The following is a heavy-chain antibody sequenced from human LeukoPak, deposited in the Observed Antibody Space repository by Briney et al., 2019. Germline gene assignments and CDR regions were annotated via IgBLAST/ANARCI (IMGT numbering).Heavy chain of an antibody. CDR2: IYYSGST. V-gene: IGHV4-59*01. CDR3: ARVSEYMIEDDLDY. Sequence: SSETLSLTCTVSGGSISSYYWSWLRQPPGKGLEWIGYIYYSGSTNYNPSLKSRVTISVDTSKNRFSLRLSSVTAADPAVYSCARVSEYMIEDDLDYWGQGTLVTVSS. D-gene: IGHD3-22*01. J-gene: IGHJ4*02. CDR1: GGSISSYY.